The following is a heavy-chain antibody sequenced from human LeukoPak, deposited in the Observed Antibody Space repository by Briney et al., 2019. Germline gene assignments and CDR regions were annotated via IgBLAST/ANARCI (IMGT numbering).Heavy chain of an antibody. Sequence: GASVKVSCKASGYTFTSYYMHWVRQAPGQGLEWMGWISGYNGNTNYAQKLQGRVTMTTDISTSTAYMELRSLRSDDTAVYYCARRGSYLDYWGQGTLVTVSS. CDR2: ISGYNGNT. CDR3: ARRGSYLDY. D-gene: IGHD3-16*01. J-gene: IGHJ4*02. CDR1: GYTFTSYY. V-gene: IGHV1-18*04.